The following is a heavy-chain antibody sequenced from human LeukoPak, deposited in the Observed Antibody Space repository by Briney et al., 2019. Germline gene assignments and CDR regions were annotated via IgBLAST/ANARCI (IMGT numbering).Heavy chain of an antibody. Sequence: PSETLSLTCTVSGDSISSYYWSWIRQPTGKGLEWIGRIYPSGSTNFNPSLKSRVTMSLDTSKNQFSLKLRSVTAADTALYYCARDRRANWFDPWGQGTLVTVFS. J-gene: IGHJ5*02. CDR3: ARDRRANWFDP. V-gene: IGHV4-4*07. CDR1: GDSISSYY. CDR2: IYPSGST.